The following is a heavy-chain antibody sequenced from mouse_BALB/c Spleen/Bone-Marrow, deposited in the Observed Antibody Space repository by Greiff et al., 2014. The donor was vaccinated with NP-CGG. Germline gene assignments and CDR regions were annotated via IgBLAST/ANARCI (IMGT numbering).Heavy chain of an antibody. D-gene: IGHD1-1*02. Sequence: VQLQQSGGGLVKPGGSLKLSCTASGFTFGDYYMYWVRQTPEKRLEWVATISDGGIYTYYPDSVKGRFTISRDNAKNNLYLQMSSLKSEDTAMYYCARSGEKYGALDYSGQGTSVTVSS. V-gene: IGHV5-4*02. J-gene: IGHJ4*01. CDR3: ARSGEKYGALDY. CDR2: ISDGGIYT. CDR1: GFTFGDYY.